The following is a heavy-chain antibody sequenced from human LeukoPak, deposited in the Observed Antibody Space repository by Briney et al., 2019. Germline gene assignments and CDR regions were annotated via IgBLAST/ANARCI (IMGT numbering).Heavy chain of an antibody. Sequence: SETLSLTCTVSGYSISSGYYWGWIRQPPGKGLEWIGSIYHSGSTYYNPSLKSRVTISVDTSKNQFSLKLSSVTAADTAVYYCARDLGYSSPFDYWGQGTLVTVSS. CDR3: ARDLGYSSPFDY. CDR2: IYHSGST. J-gene: IGHJ4*02. CDR1: GYSISSGYY. D-gene: IGHD6-13*01. V-gene: IGHV4-38-2*02.